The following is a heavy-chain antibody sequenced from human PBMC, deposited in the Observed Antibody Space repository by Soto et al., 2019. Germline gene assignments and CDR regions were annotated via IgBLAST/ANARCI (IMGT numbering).Heavy chain of an antibody. V-gene: IGHV4-34*01. D-gene: IGHD6-6*01. CDR2: INDSGST. CDR1: GGSFSGYY. CDR3: ARGIRDVYSISSKVYFDY. Sequence: QVQLQQWGAGLLKPSETLSLTCAVYGGSFSGYYWSWIRQPPGKGLEWIGEINDSGSTNYNPSLKRIVTISVDTSKNLFSLKLSSVTAADTAVYYCARGIRDVYSISSKVYFDYWGQGTLVTVSS. J-gene: IGHJ4*02.